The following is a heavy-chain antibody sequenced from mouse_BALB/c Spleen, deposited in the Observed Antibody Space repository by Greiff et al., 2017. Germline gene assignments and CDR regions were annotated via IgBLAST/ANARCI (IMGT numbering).Heavy chain of an antibody. D-gene: IGHD4-1*01. CDR1: GYSITSDYA. CDR3: ARFPGN. J-gene: IGHJ2*01. V-gene: IGHV3-2*02. CDR2: ISYSGST. Sequence: DVKLVESGPGLVKPSQSLSLTCTVTGYSITSDYAWNWIRQFPGNKLEWMGYISYSGSTSYNPSLKSRISITRDTSKNQFFLQLNSVTTEDTATYYCARFPGNWGQGTTLTVSS.